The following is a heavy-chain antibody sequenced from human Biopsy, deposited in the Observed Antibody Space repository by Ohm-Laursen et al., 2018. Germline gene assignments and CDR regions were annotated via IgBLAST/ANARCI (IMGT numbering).Heavy chain of an antibody. CDR1: GVSITAYY. CDR3: ARMDCSGGSCHYYSCGMDV. Sequence: SETLSLTCIVSGVSITAYYWSWIRQPPGKGLECIGNIHHSGSTNYNPSLKSRLTISVDTSKNQFSLKLSSVTAADTAVYYCARMDCSGGSCHYYSCGMDVWGQGTTVTVSS. V-gene: IGHV4-4*09. D-gene: IGHD2-15*01. CDR2: IHHSGST. J-gene: IGHJ6*02.